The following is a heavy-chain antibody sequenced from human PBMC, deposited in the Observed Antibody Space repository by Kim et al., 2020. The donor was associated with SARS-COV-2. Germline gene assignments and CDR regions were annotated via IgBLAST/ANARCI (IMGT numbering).Heavy chain of an antibody. V-gene: IGHV3-13*02. D-gene: IGHD5-12*01. J-gene: IGHJ4*02. CDR3: VRGVYSASSGFDN. Sequence: YYSESVNGPFTISRDNAKNSLYLHMNSLRPGDTARYYCVRGVYSASSGFDNWGQGTLVTGSS.